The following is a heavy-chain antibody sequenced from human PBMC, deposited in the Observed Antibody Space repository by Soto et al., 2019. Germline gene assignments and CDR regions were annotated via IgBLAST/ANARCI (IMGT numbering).Heavy chain of an antibody. CDR3: AREETYYYDSGTYYSPSGS. J-gene: IGHJ5*02. V-gene: IGHV4-30-4*01. CDR1: GGSISSGDYY. CDR2: IYYSGST. Sequence: QVQLQESGPGLVKPSQTLSLTCTVSGGSISSGDYYWSWIRQPPGKGLEWIGYIYYSGSTYYNPSLKSRVTISVVTSKNQFSLKLSSVTAADTAVYYCAREETYYYDSGTYYSPSGSWGQGTLVTVSS. D-gene: IGHD3-10*01.